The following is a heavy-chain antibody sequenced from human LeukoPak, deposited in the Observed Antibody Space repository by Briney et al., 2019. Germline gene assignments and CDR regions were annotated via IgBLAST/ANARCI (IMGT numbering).Heavy chain of an antibody. J-gene: IGHJ4*02. CDR1: GGSFSGYY. CDR3: TKRVKYGGTWDHFAD. D-gene: IGHD1-26*01. CDR2: VNADGGNT. Sequence: ETLSLTCAVYGGSFSGYYWSWVRKAPGKGLDGVSTVNADGGNTYYADSVKGRFTISRDNSKSTLILQMNSLRVEDTALYYCTKRVKYGGTWDHFADWGQGTLVTVSS. V-gene: IGHV3-23*01.